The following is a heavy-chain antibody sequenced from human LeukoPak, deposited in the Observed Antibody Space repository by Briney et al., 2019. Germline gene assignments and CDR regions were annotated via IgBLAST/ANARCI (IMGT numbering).Heavy chain of an antibody. Sequence: PGGSLRLSCAASGFTFCSHWMSWVRQAPGKGREWVANIKQDGSEKYYVDSVKGRFTISRDNAKNSLYLQMNSLRAEDTAVYYCARGPYYMDVWGKGTTVTVSS. CDR2: IKQDGSEK. CDR3: ARGPYYMDV. J-gene: IGHJ6*03. V-gene: IGHV3-7*01. CDR1: GFTFCSHW.